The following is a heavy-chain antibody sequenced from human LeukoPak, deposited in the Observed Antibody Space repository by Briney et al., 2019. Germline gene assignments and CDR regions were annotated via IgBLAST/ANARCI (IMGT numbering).Heavy chain of an antibody. Sequence: SETLSLTRTVSGGSISSYYWSWIRQPPGKGLEWIGYIYYSGSTNYNPSLKSRVTISVDTSKNQFSLKLSSVTAADTAVYYCARGLHFWSGYWYYFDYWGQGALVTVSS. D-gene: IGHD3-3*02. CDR2: IYYSGST. J-gene: IGHJ4*02. CDR3: ARGLHFWSGYWYYFDY. V-gene: IGHV4-59*01. CDR1: GGSISSYY.